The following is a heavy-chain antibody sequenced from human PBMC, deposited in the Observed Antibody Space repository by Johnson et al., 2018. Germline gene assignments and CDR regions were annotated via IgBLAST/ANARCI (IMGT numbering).Heavy chain of an antibody. J-gene: IGHJ6*02. CDR2: ISSSSSTI. D-gene: IGHD2/OR15-2a*01. CDR1: GFTFSSYS. Sequence: VQLVESGGGVVQPGRSLRLSCAASGFTFSSYSMNWVRQAPGKGLEWVSYISSSSSTIYYADSVKGRFTISRDNAKNSRYLQMNSLRDEDTAVYYGGREQAERIQRHYYYSGMDVWGQGTTVTVSS. CDR3: GREQAERIQRHYYYSGMDV. V-gene: IGHV3-48*02.